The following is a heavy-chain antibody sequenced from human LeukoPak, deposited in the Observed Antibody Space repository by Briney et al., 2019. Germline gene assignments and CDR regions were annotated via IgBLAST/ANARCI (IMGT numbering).Heavy chain of an antibody. V-gene: IGHV3-74*01. CDR1: GFTFSSYW. CDR2: ISTDGRKV. J-gene: IGHJ4*02. CDR3: ARGASSGYRIDY. D-gene: IGHD3-10*01. Sequence: GGSLRLSCAASGFTFSSYWMHWVRQAPGKGLVWVSLISTDGRKVNYADSVKGRFTISRDNAKNTLYLQLNSLRAEDTAVYYCARGASSGYRIDYWGQGTLVTVSS.